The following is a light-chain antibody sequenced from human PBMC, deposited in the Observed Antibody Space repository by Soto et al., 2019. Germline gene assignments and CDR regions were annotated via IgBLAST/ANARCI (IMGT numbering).Light chain of an antibody. CDR3: QQRSNWPPIT. Sequence: EIVITQYPDTLSVSPGETVTLSCRARQSVRTNLAWYQHKPGQSPRLLIYGASNRASGFPARFSGSGSGTEFTLTISSLQSEDFAVYYCQQRSNWPPITFGQGTRLEI. V-gene: IGKV3-15*01. J-gene: IGKJ5*01. CDR2: GAS. CDR1: QSVRTN.